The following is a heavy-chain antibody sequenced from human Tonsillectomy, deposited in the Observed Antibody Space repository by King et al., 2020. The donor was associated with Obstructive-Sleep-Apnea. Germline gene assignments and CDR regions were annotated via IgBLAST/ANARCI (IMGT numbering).Heavy chain of an antibody. V-gene: IGHV3-48*01. Sequence: EVQLVESGGGLVQPGGSLRLSCAASGFTFSTYSMNWVRQAPGKGLEWVSYISSSTNTIYYADSVKGRFTIPRENAKNSLFLQMNSLRAEDTAMYYCARYCSSTSCYGNYYYGMDVWGRGTTVTVSS. D-gene: IGHD2-2*01. CDR2: ISSSTNTI. CDR3: ARYCSSTSCYGNYYYGMDV. CDR1: GFTFSTYS. J-gene: IGHJ6*02.